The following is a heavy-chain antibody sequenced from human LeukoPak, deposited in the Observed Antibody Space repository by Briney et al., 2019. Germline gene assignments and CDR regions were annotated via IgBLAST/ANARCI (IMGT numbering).Heavy chain of an antibody. J-gene: IGHJ4*02. CDR1: GGSISSYY. D-gene: IGHD4-23*01. CDR3: ARDIYGGNSYYFDY. Sequence: SETLSLTCTVSGGSISSYYWSWIRQPAGKGLERIGRIYTSGSTNYNPSLKSRVTMSVDTSKNQFSLKLSSVTAADTAVYYCARDIYGGNSYYFDYWGQGTLVTVSS. V-gene: IGHV4-4*07. CDR2: IYTSGST.